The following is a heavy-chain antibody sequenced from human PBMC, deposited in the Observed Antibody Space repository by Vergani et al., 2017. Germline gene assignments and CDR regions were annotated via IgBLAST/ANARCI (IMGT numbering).Heavy chain of an antibody. V-gene: IGHV1-3*01. CDR1: GYTFTSYA. CDR3: AKYSGYDIGGFDY. J-gene: IGHJ4*02. Sequence: QVQLVQSGAEVKKPGASVKVSCKASGYTFTSYAMHWVRQAPGQRLEWMGWINAGNGNTKYSQKFQGRVTITRDTSASTAHMELSSLRSEDTAVYYCAKYSGYDIGGFDYWGQGTLVTVSS. CDR2: INAGNGNT. D-gene: IGHD5-12*01.